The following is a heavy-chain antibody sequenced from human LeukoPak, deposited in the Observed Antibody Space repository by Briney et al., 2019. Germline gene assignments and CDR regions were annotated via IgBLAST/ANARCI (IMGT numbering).Heavy chain of an antibody. V-gene: IGHV3-7*03. J-gene: IGHJ6*02. CDR3: ARGGGLDV. Sequence: GGSLRLSCVASGYSFSPYWMSWVRQTPGKGLEWVASISNGGSPTYYVDSVRGRFTISRDDARNSLFLQMNGLRADDTAVYFCARGGGLDVWGQGATVTVSS. CDR2: ISNGGSPT. D-gene: IGHD3-16*01. CDR1: GYSFSPYW.